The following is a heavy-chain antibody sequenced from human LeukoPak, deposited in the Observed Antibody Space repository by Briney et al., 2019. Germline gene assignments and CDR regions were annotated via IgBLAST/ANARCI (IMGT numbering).Heavy chain of an antibody. V-gene: IGHV3-23*01. Sequence: GGSLRLSCAASGFTVSGNYMSWVRQAPGKGLEWVSAISGSGGSTYYADSVKGRFTISRDNSKNTLYLQMNSLRAEDTAVYYCAKDPSSVTSAESDAFDIWGQGTMVTVSS. D-gene: IGHD2-2*01. J-gene: IGHJ3*02. CDR3: AKDPSSVTSAESDAFDI. CDR2: ISGSGGST. CDR1: GFTVSGNY.